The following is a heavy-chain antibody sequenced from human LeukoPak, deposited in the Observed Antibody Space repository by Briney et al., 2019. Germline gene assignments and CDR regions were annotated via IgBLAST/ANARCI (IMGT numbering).Heavy chain of an antibody. Sequence: SDTLSLTCSVSGYSISSGYYWGWVRQPPGKGPEWIGSIYHSGSTYYNPSLKSRVTISVDTSNNQFSLKLNSVTAADTAVYYCAGKYYYDSSGYFYVDYWGRGTLVTVSS. CDR1: GYSISSGYY. CDR3: AGKYYYDSSGYFYVDY. J-gene: IGHJ2*01. D-gene: IGHD3-22*01. CDR2: IYHSGST. V-gene: IGHV4-38-2*02.